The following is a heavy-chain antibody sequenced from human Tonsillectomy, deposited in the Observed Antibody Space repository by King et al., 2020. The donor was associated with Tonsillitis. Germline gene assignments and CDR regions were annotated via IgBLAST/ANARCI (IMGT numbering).Heavy chain of an antibody. D-gene: IGHD2-15*01. Sequence: QLQESGPGLVKPSETLSLTCTVSGGSISSSSNYWGWIRQPPGTGLEWIATIHYSGSTYYNPSLKSRVTMSVDTSKNQFSLKLSSVTAADTAVYYCARVGGSGSQHNDYWGQGTLVTVSS. CDR3: ARVGGSGSQHNDY. J-gene: IGHJ4*02. CDR2: IHYSGST. CDR1: GGSISSSSNY. V-gene: IGHV4-39*07.